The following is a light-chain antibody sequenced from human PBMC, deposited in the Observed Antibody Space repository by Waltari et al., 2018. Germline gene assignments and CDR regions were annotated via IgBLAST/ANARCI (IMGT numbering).Light chain of an antibody. V-gene: IGLV2-14*03. CDR2: DVT. Sequence: QSALTQPASVSGSPGQSITISCTGTNSDIGGFNYLSWYQHHPGQAPTLILYDVTKRPSGVSDRFSGSKSGTTASRTISGLHTDDEADYYCCSYTITSTLVFGGGTKLTVL. J-gene: IGLJ2*01. CDR3: CSYTITSTLV. CDR1: NSDIGGFNY.